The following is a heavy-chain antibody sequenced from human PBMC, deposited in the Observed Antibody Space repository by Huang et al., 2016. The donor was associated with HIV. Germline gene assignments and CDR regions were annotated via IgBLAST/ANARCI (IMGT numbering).Heavy chain of an antibody. J-gene: IGHJ5*02. CDR3: ARLAWVYLNWFDP. CDR1: GGSISNSNYY. V-gene: IGHV4-39*01. Sequence: QLQLQESGPGLVKPSATLSLTCNVSGGSISNSNYYWGWIRQPPGKGLEWIGAIYYSGRTYYNPSLKSRVTISIDTAKNQFSLKLSSVTAADTAVCYCARLAWVYLNWFDPWGQGTLVTVSS. CDR2: IYYSGRT. D-gene: IGHD6-13*01.